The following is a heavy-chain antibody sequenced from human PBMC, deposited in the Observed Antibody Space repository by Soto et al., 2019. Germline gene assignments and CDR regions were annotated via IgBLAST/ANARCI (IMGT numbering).Heavy chain of an antibody. V-gene: IGHV4-34*01. CDR1: GGSFSGYY. Sequence: SETLSLTCAVYGGSFSGYYWSWIRQPPGKGLEWIGEINHSGSTNYNPSLKSRDTISVDTSKNQFSLKLSSVTAADTAVYYCASGSSLNWFDPWGQGTLVTVSS. CDR3: ASGSSLNWFDP. D-gene: IGHD6-13*01. J-gene: IGHJ5*02. CDR2: INHSGST.